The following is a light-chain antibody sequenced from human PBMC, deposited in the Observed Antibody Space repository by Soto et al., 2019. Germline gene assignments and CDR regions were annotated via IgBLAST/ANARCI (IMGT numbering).Light chain of an antibody. Sequence: QSVLTQPPSVSEAPRQRVTISCSGSSSNIGNNAVNWYQQLPGQAPKIVIYYDDLLTSGVSDRFSGSKSGTSASLAISALQSDDEADYYCAAWDDSLNAYVSGPGTKVTVL. CDR2: YDD. CDR3: AAWDDSLNAYV. J-gene: IGLJ1*01. V-gene: IGLV1-36*01. CDR1: SSNIGNNA.